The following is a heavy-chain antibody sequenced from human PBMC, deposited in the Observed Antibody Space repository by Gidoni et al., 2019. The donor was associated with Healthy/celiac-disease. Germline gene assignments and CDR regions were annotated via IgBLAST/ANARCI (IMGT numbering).Heavy chain of an antibody. V-gene: IGHV3-23*01. CDR1: GFTFSSYA. J-gene: IGHJ4*02. Sequence: EVQLLESGGGLVQPGGSLRLSCAASGFTFSSYAMSWVRQAPGKGLEWVSAISGSGGSTYYADSVKGRFTISRDNSKNTLYLQMNSLRAEDTAVYYCAKDLSGGDGYNPRAFDYWGQGTLVTVSS. CDR3: AKDLSGGDGYNPRAFDY. D-gene: IGHD5-12*01. CDR2: ISGSGGST.